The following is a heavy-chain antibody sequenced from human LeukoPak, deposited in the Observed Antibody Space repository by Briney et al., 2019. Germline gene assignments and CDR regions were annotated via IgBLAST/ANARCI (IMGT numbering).Heavy chain of an antibody. D-gene: IGHD6-19*01. CDR1: GGSISSYY. V-gene: IGHV4-59*01. J-gene: IGHJ4*02. Sequence: SETLSLTCTVSGGSISSYYWSWIRQPPGKGLEWIGYIYDSGSTNYNSSPKSRVTMSIDTSKNHFSLNLTSVSAADTAVYYCARHGSDWSFDYWGQGTLVTVSS. CDR3: ARHGSDWSFDY. CDR2: IYDSGST.